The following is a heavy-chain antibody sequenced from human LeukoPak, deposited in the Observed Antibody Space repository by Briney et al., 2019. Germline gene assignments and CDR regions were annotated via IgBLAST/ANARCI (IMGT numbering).Heavy chain of an antibody. D-gene: IGHD3-10*01. CDR3: ARPEASITMVRGVIPYFDY. CDR1: GYTFTSYY. CDR2: INPNSGGT. J-gene: IGHJ4*02. V-gene: IGHV1-2*02. Sequence: ASVKVSCKASGYTFTSYYMHWVRQAPGQGLEWMGWINPNSGGTNYAQKFQGRVTMTRDTSISTAYMELSRLRSDDTAVYYCARPEASITMVRGVIPYFDYWGQGTLVTVSS.